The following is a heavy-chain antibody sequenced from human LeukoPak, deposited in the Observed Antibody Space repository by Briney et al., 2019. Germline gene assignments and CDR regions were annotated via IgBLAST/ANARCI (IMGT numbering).Heavy chain of an antibody. D-gene: IGHD3-22*01. J-gene: IGHJ4*02. CDR2: ISSSGSTI. V-gene: IGHV3-11*04. Sequence: GGSLRLSCAASGFTFSDYYMSWIRQAPGKGLEWVSYISSSGSTIYYADSVKGRFTISRDNAKNSLYLQMNSLRAEDTAVYYCARDFAAGQYYYDSSGSIGGYWGQGILVTVSS. CDR1: GFTFSDYY. CDR3: ARDFAAGQYYYDSSGSIGGY.